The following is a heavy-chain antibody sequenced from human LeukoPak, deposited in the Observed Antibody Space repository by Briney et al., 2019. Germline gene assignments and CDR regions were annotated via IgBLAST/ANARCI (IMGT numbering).Heavy chain of an antibody. CDR2: IYYSGST. J-gene: IGHJ4*02. CDR1: GGSISSGDYY. Sequence: PSQTLSLTCTVSGGSISSGDYYWSWIRQPPGKGLEWIGYIYYSGSTYYNPSLKSRVTISVDTSKSQFSLKLSSVTAADTAVYYCATSMVRGVITYYFDYWGQGTLVTVSS. V-gene: IGHV4-30-4*01. CDR3: ATSMVRGVITYYFDY. D-gene: IGHD3-10*01.